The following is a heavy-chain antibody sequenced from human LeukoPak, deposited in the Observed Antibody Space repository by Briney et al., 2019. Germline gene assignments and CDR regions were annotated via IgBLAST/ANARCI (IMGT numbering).Heavy chain of an antibody. V-gene: IGHV4-61*01. Sequence: SETLSLTCAVSGGSVSGGNYYWSWIRQPPGKGLEWIGFISSSGVTSYNPSLKSRVTMSLDASKNQFSLRLSSVTAADTAVYYCARSWSAGNYGNFDFWGQGTLVTVSS. D-gene: IGHD3-9*01. CDR2: ISSSGVT. CDR3: ARSWSAGNYGNFDF. J-gene: IGHJ4*02. CDR1: GGSVSGGNYY.